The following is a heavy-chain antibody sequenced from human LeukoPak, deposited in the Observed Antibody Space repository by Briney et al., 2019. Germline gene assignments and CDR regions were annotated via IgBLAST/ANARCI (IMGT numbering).Heavy chain of an antibody. D-gene: IGHD4-23*01. J-gene: IGHJ4*02. Sequence: SQTLSLTCAVSGVSISSGGYSWSWIRQPPGKGLEWIGYIYHSGSTYYNPSLKSRVTISVDRSKNQFSLKLSSVTAADTAVYYCARETVGFDYWGQGTLVTVSS. CDR2: IYHSGST. V-gene: IGHV4-30-2*01. CDR3: ARETVGFDY. CDR1: GVSISSGGYS.